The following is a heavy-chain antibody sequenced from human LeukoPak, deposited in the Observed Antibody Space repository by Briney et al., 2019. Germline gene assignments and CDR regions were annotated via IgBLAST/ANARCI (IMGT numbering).Heavy chain of an antibody. Sequence: GGALRLSCVASGFTFSRYWMSWVRPAPGKGLEWVAHIKQDGREKYYLDSVKGRFTISRDNAKKSLYLQKNKLRAQDTAVYFSVRKATVVTLWKAFDIWGQGTMVTVSS. CDR2: IKQDGREK. CDR3: VRKATVVTLWKAFDI. D-gene: IGHD4-23*01. CDR1: GFTFSRYW. J-gene: IGHJ3*02. V-gene: IGHV3-7*01.